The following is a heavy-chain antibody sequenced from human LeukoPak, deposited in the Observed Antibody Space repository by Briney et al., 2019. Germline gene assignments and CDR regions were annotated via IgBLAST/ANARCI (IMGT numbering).Heavy chain of an antibody. V-gene: IGHV1-18*01. CDR1: GYTFTAYS. CDR3: ARYGLVGATPIGY. D-gene: IGHD1-26*01. CDR2: ISAYNGNT. J-gene: IGHJ4*02. Sequence: ASVKVSCKASGYTFTAYSIHWVRQAPGQRPEWLGWISAYNGNTNYAQKLQGRVTMTTDTSTSTAYMELRSLRSDDTAVYYCARYGLVGATPIGYWGQGTLVTVSS.